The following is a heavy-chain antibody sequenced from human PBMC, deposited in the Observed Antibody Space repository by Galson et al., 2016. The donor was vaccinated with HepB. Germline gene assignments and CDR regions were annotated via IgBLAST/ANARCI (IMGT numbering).Heavy chain of an antibody. J-gene: IGHJ4*02. CDR2: INAGNGNT. V-gene: IGHV1-3*01. D-gene: IGHD1-26*01. CDR1: GYTFTSYI. CDR3: ATIAGATTY. Sequence: SVKVSCKAYGYTFTSYIMHWVRQAPGQRLEWMGWINAGNGNTKYSQKFQARVTITRDTSASTAYMELSSLRSEDTAVFYCATIAGATTYWGQGTLVTVSS.